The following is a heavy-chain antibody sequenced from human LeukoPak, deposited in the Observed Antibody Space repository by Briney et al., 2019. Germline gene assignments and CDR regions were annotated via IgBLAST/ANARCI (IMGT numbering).Heavy chain of an antibody. V-gene: IGHV3-48*01. CDR1: GFTFSSYS. J-gene: IGHJ3*02. D-gene: IGHD3-10*01. CDR3: ARDQQSITPYFDI. CDR2: ISSSSSTI. Sequence: GGSLRLSCAASGFTFSSYSMNWVRQAPGKGLEGVSYISSSSSTIYYADSVKGRFTISRDNAKNSLYLQMNSLRAEDTAVYYCARDQQSITPYFDIWGQGTMVTVSS.